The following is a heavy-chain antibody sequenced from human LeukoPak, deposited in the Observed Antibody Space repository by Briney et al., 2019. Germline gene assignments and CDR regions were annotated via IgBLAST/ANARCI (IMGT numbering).Heavy chain of an antibody. CDR1: GFTFTSFA. CDR3: AKETTPNFGSGGCSYDY. Sequence: GGSLRLSCAASGFTFTSFAMNWVRQAPGKGLEWVSSISHSGGSTYYADSVKDRFTISRDNSKNTLYLQMSSLRAEDTALYYCAKETTPNFGSGGCSYDYWGQGTLVTVSS. V-gene: IGHV3-23*01. CDR2: ISHSGGST. D-gene: IGHD3-10*01. J-gene: IGHJ4*02.